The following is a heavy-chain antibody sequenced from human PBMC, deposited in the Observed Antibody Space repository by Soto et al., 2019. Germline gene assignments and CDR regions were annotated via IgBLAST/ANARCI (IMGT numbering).Heavy chain of an antibody. V-gene: IGHV1-69*13. J-gene: IGHJ4*02. Sequence: VASVNVSCKASGGTFSSYAISWVRQAPGQGLEWMGGIIPIFGTANYAQKFQGRVTITADESTSTAYMELSSLRSEDTAVYYCANSRDGYNSLPDYWGQGTLVTAS. CDR3: ANSRDGYNSLPDY. CDR2: IIPIFGTA. D-gene: IGHD5-12*01. CDR1: GGTFSSYA.